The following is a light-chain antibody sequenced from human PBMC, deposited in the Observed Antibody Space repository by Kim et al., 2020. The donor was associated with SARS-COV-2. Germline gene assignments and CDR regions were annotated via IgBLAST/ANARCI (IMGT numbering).Light chain of an antibody. J-gene: IGLJ2*01. CDR2: GKN. CDR1: SLRRYF. CDR3: NSRDNSGHHLVV. Sequence: SSELTQGPAVSVAMGQTVRITCQGDSLRRYFASWYQQKPGQATLLVIYGKNSRPSGIPDRFSGSSSGNTASLTITGAQAEDEADYYCNSRDNSGHHLVVFGGGTQLTVL. V-gene: IGLV3-19*01.